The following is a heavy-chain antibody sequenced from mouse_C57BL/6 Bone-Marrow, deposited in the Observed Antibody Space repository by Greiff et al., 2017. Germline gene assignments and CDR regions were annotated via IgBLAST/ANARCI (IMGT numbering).Heavy chain of an antibody. V-gene: IGHV1-18*01. CDR3: ARGGVVADWYFDV. Sequence: VQLKQSGPELVKPGASVKIPCKASGYTFTDYNMDWVKQSHGKSLEWIGDINPNNGGTIYNQKFKGKATLTVDKSSSTAYMELRSLTSEDTAVYYCARGGVVADWYFDVWGTGTTVTVSS. J-gene: IGHJ1*03. CDR1: GYTFTDYN. CDR2: INPNNGGT. D-gene: IGHD1-1*01.